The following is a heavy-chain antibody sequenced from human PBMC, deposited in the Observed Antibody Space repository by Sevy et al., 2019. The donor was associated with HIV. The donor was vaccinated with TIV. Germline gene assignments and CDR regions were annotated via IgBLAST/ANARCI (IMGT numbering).Heavy chain of an antibody. CDR1: GFTFSNYW. Sequence: GGSLRLSCAASGFTFSNYWMSWVRQAPGKGLEWVANIKQDGSEKFYVDSVKGRFTISRDNAKNSLYLQMNSLRVEETAVYYCAGGGYSSGWDHFDYWGQGTLVTVSS. CDR3: AGGGYSSGWDHFDY. D-gene: IGHD6-19*01. J-gene: IGHJ4*02. V-gene: IGHV3-7*01. CDR2: IKQDGSEK.